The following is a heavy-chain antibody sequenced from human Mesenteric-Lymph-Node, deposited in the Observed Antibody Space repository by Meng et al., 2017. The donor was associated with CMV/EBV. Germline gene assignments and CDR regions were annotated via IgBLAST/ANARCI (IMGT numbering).Heavy chain of an antibody. Sequence: GESLKISCAVSGFRFHRCGMNWVRQAPGKGLEWVAFIRYDGSNEYYADSVKGRFTISRDNSKNTLYLQMNSLRAEDTAVYYCAKRFVVPGAIPDYYGMDVWGQGTTVTVSS. CDR2: IRYDGSNE. J-gene: IGHJ6*02. D-gene: IGHD2-2*01. CDR3: AKRFVVPGAIPDYYGMDV. CDR1: GFRFHRCG. V-gene: IGHV3-30*02.